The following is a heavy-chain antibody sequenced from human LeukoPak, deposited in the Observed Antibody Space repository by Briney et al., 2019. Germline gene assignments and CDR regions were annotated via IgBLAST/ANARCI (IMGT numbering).Heavy chain of an antibody. J-gene: IGHJ4*02. CDR2: ISYDGSNK. D-gene: IGHD1-26*01. CDR3: ARDESGSTGDYFDY. CDR1: GFTFSSYA. V-gene: IGHV3-30-3*01. Sequence: PGGSLRLSCAASGFTFSSYAMHWVRQAPGKGLEWVAVISYDGSNKYYADPVKGRFTISRDNSKNTLYLQMNSLRAEDTAVYYCARDESGSTGDYFDYWGQGTLVTVSS.